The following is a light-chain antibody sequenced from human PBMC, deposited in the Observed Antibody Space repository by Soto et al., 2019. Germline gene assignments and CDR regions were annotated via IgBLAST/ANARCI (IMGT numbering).Light chain of an antibody. CDR2: EVS. CDR1: ASDVGSYNL. CDR3: CSNAGFSTLV. J-gene: IGLJ2*01. Sequence: QSALTQPASVSGSPGQSISISCTWTASDVGSYNLVSWYQLHPGKAPKLLIYEVSKRPSGVCNRFSASKSGNTASLTISGLQAEDEADYYCCSNAGFSTLVFGGGTKLTVL. V-gene: IGLV2-23*02.